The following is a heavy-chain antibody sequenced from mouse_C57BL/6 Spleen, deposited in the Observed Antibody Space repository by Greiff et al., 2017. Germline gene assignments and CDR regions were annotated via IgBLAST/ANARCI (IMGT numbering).Heavy chain of an antibody. J-gene: IGHJ3*01. D-gene: IGHD2-2*01. CDR1: GFSLSTSGMG. Sequence: QVTLKESGPGILQSSQTLSLTCSFSGFSLSTSGMGVSWIRQPSGKGLEWLAHIYWDDDKRYNPSLKSRLTISKDTSRNQVFLKITSVDTADTATYYCARSTMVTTGFAYWGQGTLVTVSA. V-gene: IGHV8-12*01. CDR3: ARSTMVTTGFAY. CDR2: IYWDDDK.